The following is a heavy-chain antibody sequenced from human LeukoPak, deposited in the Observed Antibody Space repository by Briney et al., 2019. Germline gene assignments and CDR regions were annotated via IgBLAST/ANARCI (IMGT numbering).Heavy chain of an antibody. D-gene: IGHD2-21*01. V-gene: IGHV1-2*06. CDR1: GYTFTGYY. J-gene: IGHJ5*02. CDR2: INPNSGGT. CDR3: ARNGGYCGGDCYPRDNWFDP. Sequence: ASVKVSCKASGYTFTGYYMHWVRQAPGQGLEWMGRINPNSGGTNYAQKFQGRVTMTRDTSISTAYMELSRLRSDDTAVYYCARNGGYCGGDCYPRDNWFDPWGQGTLVTVSS.